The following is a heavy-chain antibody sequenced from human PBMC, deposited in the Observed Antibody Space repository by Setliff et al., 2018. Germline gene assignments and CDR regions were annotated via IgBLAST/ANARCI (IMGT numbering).Heavy chain of an antibody. CDR3: ARSYNFWSGPALDV. CDR1: GFTFSTYA. J-gene: IGHJ6*04. Sequence: GGSLRLSCVASGFTFSTYAMSWVRQTPGKGLEWVSDISSSSGTIYYADSVKGRFTISRDNAQNSLYLQMNSLRAEDTAVYYCARSYNFWSGPALDVWGKGTTVTVSS. D-gene: IGHD3-3*01. CDR2: ISSSSGTI. V-gene: IGHV3-48*01.